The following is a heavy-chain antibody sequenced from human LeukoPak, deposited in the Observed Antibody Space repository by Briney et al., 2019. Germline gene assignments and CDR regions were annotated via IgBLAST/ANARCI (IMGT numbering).Heavy chain of an antibody. D-gene: IGHD1-26*01. Sequence: SVKVSCKASGGTFSNYAISWVGQAPGQGLEWMGRIFPIFATANYAQKFQGRVTITADESTSTAYMELSSLRSEDTAVYYCARESGSYEAYFDYWGQGTLVTVSS. CDR3: ARESGSYEAYFDY. CDR2: IFPIFATA. V-gene: IGHV1-69*15. CDR1: GGTFSNYA. J-gene: IGHJ4*02.